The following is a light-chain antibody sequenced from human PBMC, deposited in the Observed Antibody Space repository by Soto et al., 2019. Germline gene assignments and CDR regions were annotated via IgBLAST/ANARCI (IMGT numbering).Light chain of an antibody. Sequence: QSALTQPPSASGSPGQAVTISCTGTSRDIGGYDFVSWYQVRPGEAPQLIIYNVNGRPSGVPRRFSGSKSGNTASLTVSGLQAVDEADYYCSSYSDTNTCVFGTGTKVTVL. CDR1: SRDIGGYDF. CDR2: NVN. J-gene: IGLJ1*01. CDR3: SSYSDTNTCV. V-gene: IGLV2-8*01.